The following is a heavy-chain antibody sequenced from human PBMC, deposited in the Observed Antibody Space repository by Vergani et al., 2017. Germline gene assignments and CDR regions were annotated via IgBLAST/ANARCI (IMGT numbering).Heavy chain of an antibody. D-gene: IGHD3-16*01. V-gene: IGHV3-48*01. CDR3: ARDQGPIMITFGVDY. CDR2: ISSSSSTI. CDR1: GFTFSSYS. Sequence: EVQLVESGGGLVQPGGSLRLSCAASGFTFSSYSMNWVRQAPGKGLEWVSYISSSSSTIYYADSVKGRFTISRDNAKNSLYLQMNSLRAEDTAVYYCARDQGPIMITFGVDYWGQGTLVTVSS. J-gene: IGHJ4*02.